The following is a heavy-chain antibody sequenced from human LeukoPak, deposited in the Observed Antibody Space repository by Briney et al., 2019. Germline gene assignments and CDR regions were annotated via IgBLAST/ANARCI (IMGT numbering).Heavy chain of an antibody. CDR3: ARQYYDILTGYYIHFDY. CDR1: GYTFTKYW. CDR2: IWPGDSDT. Sequence: GESLKISCKGSGYTFTKYWIGWVRQVPGKGLEYMGIIWPGDSDTKYSPSFQGQVTISVDKSISTTYLQWSSLKASDTAIYYCARQYYDILTGYYIHFDYWGQGTLVTVSS. J-gene: IGHJ4*02. V-gene: IGHV5-51*01. D-gene: IGHD3-9*01.